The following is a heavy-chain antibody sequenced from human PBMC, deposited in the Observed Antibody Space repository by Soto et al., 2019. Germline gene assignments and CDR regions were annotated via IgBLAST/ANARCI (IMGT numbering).Heavy chain of an antibody. CDR2: ISYDGSNK. V-gene: IGHV3-30-3*01. D-gene: IGHD5-18*01. Sequence: QVQLVESGGGVVQPGRSLRLSCAASGFTFSSYAMHWVRQAPGKGLEWVAVISYDGSNKYYADSVKGRFTISRDNSKNTLYLQMNSLRAEDTAVYYCARDWVLSLTAMASYYYGMDVWGQGTTVTVSS. J-gene: IGHJ6*02. CDR3: ARDWVLSLTAMASYYYGMDV. CDR1: GFTFSSYA.